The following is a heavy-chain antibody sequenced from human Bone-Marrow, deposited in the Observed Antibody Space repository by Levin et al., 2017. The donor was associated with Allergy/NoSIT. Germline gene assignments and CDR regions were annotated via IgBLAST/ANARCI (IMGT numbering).Heavy chain of an antibody. V-gene: IGHV3-30*18. CDR2: ISYDGGNK. CDR3: AKGPEDGTFDR. D-gene: IGHD1-14*01. J-gene: IGHJ4*02. Sequence: SCVASGFDFFRYGMHWVRQAPGKGLEWVAVISYDGGNKKYGNSVRGRFTISRDNSKDTLYLQMNSLRGDDTAMYYCAKGPEDGTFDRWGQGTLVTVSS. CDR1: GFDFFRYG.